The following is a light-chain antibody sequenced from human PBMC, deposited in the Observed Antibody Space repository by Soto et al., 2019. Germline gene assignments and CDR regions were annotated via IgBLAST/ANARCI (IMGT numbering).Light chain of an antibody. CDR3: CSYAGTFYV. Sequence: QSALTQPASVSGSPGQSITISCTGTSSDVGDYKYVSWYQQHPGKAPKLVISEVSNRPSGVPDRFSGSKSGNTASLTISGLQAEDEADYYCCSYAGTFYVFGTGTKVTVL. V-gene: IGLV2-14*01. CDR1: SSDVGDYKY. J-gene: IGLJ1*01. CDR2: EVS.